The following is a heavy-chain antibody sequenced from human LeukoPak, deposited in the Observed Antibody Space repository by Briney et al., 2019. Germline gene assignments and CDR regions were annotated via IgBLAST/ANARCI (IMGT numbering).Heavy chain of an antibody. CDR2: IYTSGST. CDR3: ARDHRDTAMAYYYYYMDV. CDR1: DNSITMYY. J-gene: IGHJ6*03. Sequence: PSETLSLTCSVSDNSITMYYWTWIRQPAGKGLEWIGRIYTSGSTNYNPSLKSRVTMSVDTSKNQFSLKLSSVTAADTAVYYCARDHRDTAMAYYYYYMDVWGKGTTVTISS. V-gene: IGHV4-4*07. D-gene: IGHD5-18*01.